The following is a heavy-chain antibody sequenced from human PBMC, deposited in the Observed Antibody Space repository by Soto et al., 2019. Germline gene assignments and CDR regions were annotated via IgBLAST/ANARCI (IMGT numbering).Heavy chain of an antibody. D-gene: IGHD3-10*01. CDR1: GYTFTGYY. Sequence: SVKVSCKASGYTFTGYYMHWVRQAPGQGLEWMGGIIPIFGTANYAQKFQGRVTITADESTSTAYMELSSLRSEDTAVYHCARAQSYYPNWFDPWGQGTLVTVS. J-gene: IGHJ5*02. V-gene: IGHV1-69*13. CDR2: IIPIFGTA. CDR3: ARAQSYYPNWFDP.